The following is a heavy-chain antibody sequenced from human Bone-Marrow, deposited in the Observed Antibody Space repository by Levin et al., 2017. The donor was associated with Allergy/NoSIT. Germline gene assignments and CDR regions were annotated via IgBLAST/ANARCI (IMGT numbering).Heavy chain of an antibody. J-gene: IGHJ4*02. Sequence: LSLTCAASGFTFSSSAMSWVRQAPGKGLEWVSAISGSGGSTYYADSVKGRFTISRDNSKNTLYLQMNSLRAEDTAVYYCAKDGGWTPQSYFDYWGQGTLVTVSS. D-gene: IGHD3-16*01. CDR1: GFTFSSSA. CDR3: AKDGGWTPQSYFDY. V-gene: IGHV3-23*01. CDR2: ISGSGGST.